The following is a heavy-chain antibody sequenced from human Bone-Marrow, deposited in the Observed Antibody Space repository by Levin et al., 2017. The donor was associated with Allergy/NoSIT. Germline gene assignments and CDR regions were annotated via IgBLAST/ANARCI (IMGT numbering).Heavy chain of an antibody. V-gene: IGHV4-34*01. CDR1: GGSFSGYY. D-gene: IGHD3-9*01. CDR3: ARGTVLRYFDWLIGDDAFDI. J-gene: IGHJ3*02. Sequence: GSLRLSCAVYGGSFSGYYWSWIRQPPGKGLEWIGEINHSGSTNYNPSLKSRVTISVDTSKNQFSLKLSSVTAADTAVYYCARGTVLRYFDWLIGDDAFDIWGQGTMVTVSS. CDR2: INHSGST.